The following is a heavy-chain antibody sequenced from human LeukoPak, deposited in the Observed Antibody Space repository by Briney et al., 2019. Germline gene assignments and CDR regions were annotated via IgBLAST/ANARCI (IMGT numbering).Heavy chain of an antibody. CDR3: ARVIAAAGTVVTNWFDP. J-gene: IGHJ5*02. CDR2: INAGNGNT. Sequence: ASVKVSCKASGYTFTSYAMHWVRQAPGQRLEWMGWINAGNGNTKYSQKFQGRVTITADESTSTAYVELSSLRSEDTAVYYCARVIAAAGTVVTNWFDPWGQGTLVTVSS. V-gene: IGHV1-3*01. D-gene: IGHD6-13*01. CDR1: GYTFTSYA.